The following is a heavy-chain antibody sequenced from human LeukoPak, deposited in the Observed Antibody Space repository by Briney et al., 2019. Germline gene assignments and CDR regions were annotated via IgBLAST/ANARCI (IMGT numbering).Heavy chain of an antibody. CDR3: ARDKGYSSRSSFDY. Sequence: SETLSLTCTISDDSISSNRYFWAWIRQPPGKGLEWIASINYSGRTYYNPSLMSRLTISVDTTKRQFSLKMTSVTAADTAVYYCARDKGYSSRSSFDYWGQGTLVTVSS. D-gene: IGHD6-19*01. J-gene: IGHJ4*02. V-gene: IGHV4-39*07. CDR1: DDSISSNRYF. CDR2: INYSGRT.